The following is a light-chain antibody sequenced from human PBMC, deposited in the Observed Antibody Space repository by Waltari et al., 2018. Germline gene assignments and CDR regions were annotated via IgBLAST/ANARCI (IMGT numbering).Light chain of an antibody. Sequence: EIVLTQSPATLSLSPGERATLPCRASQSVINYLAWYQQKPGQAPRLLIYDAFNRATDIPARFSGSGSGTDFTLTISSLEPEDFAVYYCQQRSNWPLITFGQGTRLEIK. V-gene: IGKV3-11*01. CDR3: QQRSNWPLIT. CDR1: QSVINY. CDR2: DAF. J-gene: IGKJ5*01.